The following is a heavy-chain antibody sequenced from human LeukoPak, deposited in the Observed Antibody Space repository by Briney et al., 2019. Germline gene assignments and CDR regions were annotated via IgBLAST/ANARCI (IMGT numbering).Heavy chain of an antibody. CDR3: ARGRQNDYGDYERINWFDP. J-gene: IGHJ5*02. CDR1: GGSISIHY. V-gene: IGHV4-59*11. D-gene: IGHD4-17*01. CDR2: IYYSGST. Sequence: VKPSETLSLTCTVTGGSISIHYWSWIRQPPGKGLEWIGHIYYSGSTTYNPSLKSRVTISVDTSKNPFSLKLSSVTAADTAVYYCARGRQNDYGDYERINWFDPWGQGTLVTVSS.